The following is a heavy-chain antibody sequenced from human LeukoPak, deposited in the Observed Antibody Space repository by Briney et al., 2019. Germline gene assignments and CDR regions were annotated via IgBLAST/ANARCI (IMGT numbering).Heavy chain of an antibody. Sequence: SETLSLTCTVSGGSISTYYWGWIRQPPGKGLEWIGNIYYDGSTYYNPSLKSRVTISIDTSKNQFSLKLTSVTTADTAVYYCARTGRRGYFDFWGRGTLVTVSS. V-gene: IGHV4-39*07. J-gene: IGHJ2*01. CDR3: ARTGRRGYFDF. D-gene: IGHD1-14*01. CDR2: IYYDGST. CDR1: GGSISTYY.